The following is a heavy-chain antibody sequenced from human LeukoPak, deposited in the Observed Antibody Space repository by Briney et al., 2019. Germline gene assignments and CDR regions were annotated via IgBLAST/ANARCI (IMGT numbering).Heavy chain of an antibody. Sequence: SVKVSYKASEGTFSNHAINWVRQAPGQGLEWMGRIVPIFDMATYAHKFHGRVTITADKSASTAYMEVSGLTSDDTAVFYCATETAMGYSDYWGQGTLVTVSS. J-gene: IGHJ4*02. D-gene: IGHD5-18*01. V-gene: IGHV1-69*04. CDR3: ATETAMGYSDY. CDR2: IVPIFDMA. CDR1: EGTFSNHA.